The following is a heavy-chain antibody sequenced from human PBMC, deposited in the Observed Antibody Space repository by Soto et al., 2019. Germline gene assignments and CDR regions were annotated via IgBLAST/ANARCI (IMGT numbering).Heavy chain of an antibody. Sequence: PSETLSLTCTVSGGSIRSSTYYWGWIRQPPGKGLEWIGSISSGGSTYYNPSLKSRVTISVDTSKNHFSLNLNSVTAADTAVYHCARHPSSGSYSDYWGQGSLVTVSS. D-gene: IGHD1-26*01. J-gene: IGHJ4*02. CDR2: ISSGGST. V-gene: IGHV4-39*01. CDR1: GGSIRSSTYY. CDR3: ARHPSSGSYSDY.